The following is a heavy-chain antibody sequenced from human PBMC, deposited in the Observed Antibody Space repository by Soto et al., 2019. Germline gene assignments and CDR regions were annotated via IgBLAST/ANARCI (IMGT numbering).Heavy chain of an antibody. D-gene: IGHD6-19*01. CDR3: ARDPDDRSSGWYAPADYYYGMDV. J-gene: IGHJ6*02. CDR2: ISYDGSNK. V-gene: IGHV3-30-3*01. Sequence: PWVSLSLSCAASGFTFSSYAMHWVRQAPGKGLEWVAVISYDGSNKYYADSVKGRFTISRDNSKNTLYLQMNSLRAEDTAVYYCARDPDDRSSGWYAPADYYYGMDVWGQGTTVTVSS. CDR1: GFTFSSYA.